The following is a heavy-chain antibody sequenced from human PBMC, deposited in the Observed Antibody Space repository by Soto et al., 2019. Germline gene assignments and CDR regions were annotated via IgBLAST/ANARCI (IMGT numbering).Heavy chain of an antibody. Sequence: SETLSLTCTVSGGPISSSSYYWGWIRQPPGKGLEWIGSIYYSGSTYYNPSLKSRVTISVDTSKNQFSLKLSSVTAADTAVYYCARGAEWYRTTNYYYYMDVWGKGTTVTVSS. D-gene: IGHD3-3*01. CDR3: ARGAEWYRTTNYYYYMDV. J-gene: IGHJ6*03. CDR1: GGPISSSSYY. V-gene: IGHV4-39*01. CDR2: IYYSGST.